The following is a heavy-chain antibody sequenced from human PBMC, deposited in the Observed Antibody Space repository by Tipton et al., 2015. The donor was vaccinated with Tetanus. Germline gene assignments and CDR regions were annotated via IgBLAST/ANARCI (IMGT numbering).Heavy chain of an antibody. CDR2: IDPNSGGT. J-gene: IGHJ6*02. D-gene: IGHD3-22*01. Sequence: QVQLVQSGAEVKKPGASVKVSCKASGYTFTGYYIYWVRQAPGQGLEWMGWIDPNSGGTVYAQKFQGRVPMTRDTSISTAYMELRSLRSDYTAVYYCARDRGDYIYYGMDVWGPGTTVTVS. CDR1: GYTFTGYY. V-gene: IGHV1-2*02. CDR3: ARDRGDYIYYGMDV.